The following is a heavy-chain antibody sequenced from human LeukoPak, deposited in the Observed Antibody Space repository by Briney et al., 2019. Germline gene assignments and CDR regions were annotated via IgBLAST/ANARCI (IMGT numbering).Heavy chain of an antibody. CDR1: GGTFSSYA. V-gene: IGHV1-69*04. CDR3: AWETWYYYDSSGYYPDY. J-gene: IGHJ4*02. CDR2: IIPILGIA. Sequence: GASVKVSCKASGGTFSSYAISWVRQAPGQGLEWMGRIIPILGIANYAQKFQGRVTITADKSTSTAYMELSSLRSEDTAVYYCAWETWYYYDSSGYYPDYWGQGTLVTVSS. D-gene: IGHD3-22*01.